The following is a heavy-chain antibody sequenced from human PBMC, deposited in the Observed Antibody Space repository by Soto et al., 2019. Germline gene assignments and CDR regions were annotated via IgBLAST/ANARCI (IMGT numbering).Heavy chain of an antibody. CDR1: VYTFASYA. CDR3: ARGAEGFYYYYMDV. D-gene: IGHD6-19*01. CDR2: INAGNGNT. Sequence: GASVTVSCKASVYTFASYAMHWVRQAPGQRLEWMGWINAGNGNTKYSQKFQGRVTITRDTSASTAYMELSSLRSEDTAVYYCARGAEGFYYYYMDVWGKGTTVTVSS. J-gene: IGHJ6*03. V-gene: IGHV1-3*01.